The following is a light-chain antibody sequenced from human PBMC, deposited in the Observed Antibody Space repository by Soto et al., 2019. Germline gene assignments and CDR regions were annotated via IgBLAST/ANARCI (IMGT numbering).Light chain of an antibody. CDR1: ENIYNS. CDR3: QQYHNWPNT. Sequence: EIVMTQSPATLSVAPGKRATLSCRASENIYNSLAWYQQTPGQPPSLLFYDASSRATSIPARFSASGSGTDFNLTISSLQSEDFAIYLCQQYHNWPNTFGQGTKLEIK. CDR2: DAS. V-gene: IGKV3-15*01. J-gene: IGKJ2*01.